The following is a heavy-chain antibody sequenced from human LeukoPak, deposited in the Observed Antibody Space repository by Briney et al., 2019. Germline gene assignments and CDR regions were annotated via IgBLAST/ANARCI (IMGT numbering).Heavy chain of an antibody. J-gene: IGHJ6*03. CDR1: GYSISSGYY. D-gene: IGHD3-22*01. V-gene: IGHV4-38-2*02. Sequence: PSETLSLTCTVSGYSISSGYYWGWIRQPPGKGLEWIGSIYHSGSTYYNPSLKSRVTISVGTSKNQFSLKLSSVTAADTAVYYCARAQSTMIGFYYYMDVWGKGTTVTVSS. CDR2: IYHSGST. CDR3: ARAQSTMIGFYYYMDV.